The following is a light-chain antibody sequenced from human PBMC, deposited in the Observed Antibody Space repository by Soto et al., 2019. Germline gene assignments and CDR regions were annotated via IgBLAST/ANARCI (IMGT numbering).Light chain of an antibody. J-gene: IGKJ5*01. CDR1: QSVSSY. CDR2: DAS. CDR3: QQLSNWPVT. V-gene: IGKV3-11*01. Sequence: EIVLTQSPATLSLSPGERATLSCRASQSVSSYLAWYQQKPGQAHRLLIYDASNRATGIPARFSGSGSGTDFTLTISSLEPEDVAIYYCQQLSNWPVTFGQGTRLEI.